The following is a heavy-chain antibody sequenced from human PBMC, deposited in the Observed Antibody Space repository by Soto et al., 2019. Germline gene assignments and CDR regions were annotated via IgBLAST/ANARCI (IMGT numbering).Heavy chain of an antibody. CDR1: GFTVSSKY. D-gene: IGHD6-19*01. CDR3: VQTTGWPGFDF. Sequence: EVQLVESGGGLIQPGGSLRLSCAASGFTVSSKYMTWVRQAPGKGLEWVSVIYGGGTTYYADSVKGRFTITRDNSKNTLDLQMNSRSAEDTAVYYCVQTTGWPGFDFWGQGTLVTVSS. CDR2: IYGGGTT. V-gene: IGHV3-53*01. J-gene: IGHJ4*02.